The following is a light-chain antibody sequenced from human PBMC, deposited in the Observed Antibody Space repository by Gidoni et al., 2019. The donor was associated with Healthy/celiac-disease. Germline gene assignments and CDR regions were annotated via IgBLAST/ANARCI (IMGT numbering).Light chain of an antibody. CDR3: QQDGSSPPTIT. Sequence: EIVLTQSPGTLSLSPGERATLSCRASQSVSSSYLAWYQQKPGQAPRLLIYGASSRATGIPDRFSGSGSGTDFTLIISRLEPEDFAVYYCQQDGSSPPTITFGQGTRLEIK. V-gene: IGKV3-20*01. CDR2: GAS. CDR1: QSVSSSY. J-gene: IGKJ5*01.